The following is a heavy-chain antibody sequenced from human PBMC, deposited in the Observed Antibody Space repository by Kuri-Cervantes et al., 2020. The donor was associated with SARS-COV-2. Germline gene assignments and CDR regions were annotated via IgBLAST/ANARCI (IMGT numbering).Heavy chain of an antibody. CDR2: TNTDGSST. V-gene: IGHV3-74*01. CDR1: GFTFSNYW. CDR3: APPVGGNSVPST. J-gene: IGHJ5*02. D-gene: IGHD4-23*01. Sequence: GESLNISCAASGFTFSNYWMHWVRQAPGKGLVWVSRTNTDGSSTSYADSVKGRFTISRDNAKNTLYLQMNSLRAEDTAVYYSAPPVGGNSVPSTWGQGTLVTVSS.